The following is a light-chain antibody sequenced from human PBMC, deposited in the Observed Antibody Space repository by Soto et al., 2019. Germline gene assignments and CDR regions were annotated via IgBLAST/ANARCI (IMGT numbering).Light chain of an antibody. Sequence: QSVLAQPASVSGSPGQSITISCTGTSSDVGGYSNVSWYQQYPGKAPKLMIYDVSNRPSGVSNRFSGSKSGNTASLTISGLQAEDEADYYCSSYTGSSTLVFGGGTKLTVL. CDR1: SSDVGGYSN. CDR2: DVS. CDR3: SSYTGSSTLV. J-gene: IGLJ2*01. V-gene: IGLV2-14*01.